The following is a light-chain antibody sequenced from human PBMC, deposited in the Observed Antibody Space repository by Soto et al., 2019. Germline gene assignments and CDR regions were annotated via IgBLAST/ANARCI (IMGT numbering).Light chain of an antibody. J-gene: IGKJ5*01. CDR1: QGIRNY. CDR3: QQAYSAPIT. V-gene: IGKV1-39*01. Sequence: DIKTPNLPSSRSASVGARATITCRASQGIRNYLNWYQQKPGKAPNLLIYMSSSLQSGVPSRFSGSGSGTDFTLTISSLQPEDFASYYCQQAYSAPITFGQGTRLEIK. CDR2: MSS.